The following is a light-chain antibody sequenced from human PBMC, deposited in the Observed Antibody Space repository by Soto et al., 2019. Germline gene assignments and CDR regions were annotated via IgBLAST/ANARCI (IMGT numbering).Light chain of an antibody. Sequence: EIVMTQSPAILSLSPGERATLSCRASQSVGGSLAWYQQKPGQAPRLLIHGASTRAPGIPASFSGSGSGTEFTLTISSLQSEDFAVYDCQHYYEWPRMVGQVTKVDIK. CDR2: GAS. V-gene: IGKV3-15*01. CDR1: QSVGGS. CDR3: QHYYEWPRM. J-gene: IGKJ1*01.